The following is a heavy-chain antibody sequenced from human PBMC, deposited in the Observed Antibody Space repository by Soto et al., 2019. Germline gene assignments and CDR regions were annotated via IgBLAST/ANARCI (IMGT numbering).Heavy chain of an antibody. D-gene: IGHD6-19*01. CDR1: GGTFSSYA. V-gene: IGHV1-69*01. CDR2: IIPIFGTA. Sequence: QVQLVQSGAEVKKPGSSVKVSCQASGGTFSSYAISWVRQAPGQGLEWMGGIIPIFGTATYAQKFQGRVTITADESTSTAYMELSSLRSEDTAVYYCATYRPGSGWSNWFDPWGQGTLVTVSS. J-gene: IGHJ5*02. CDR3: ATYRPGSGWSNWFDP.